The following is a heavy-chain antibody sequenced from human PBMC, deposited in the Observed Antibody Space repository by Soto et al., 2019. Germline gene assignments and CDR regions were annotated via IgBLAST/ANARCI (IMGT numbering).Heavy chain of an antibody. J-gene: IGHJ2*01. CDR1: GFTFSSYA. D-gene: IGHD2-15*01. Sequence: QVQLVESGGGVVQPGRSLRLSCAASGFTFSSYATHWVRQAPGKGLEWVAVISYDGSNKYYADSVKGRFTISRDNSKNTLYPQMNSLRAEDTAVYYCARDQYCSGGSCYSEALWYFDLWGRGTLVTVSS. CDR3: ARDQYCSGGSCYSEALWYFDL. CDR2: ISYDGSNK. V-gene: IGHV3-30-3*01.